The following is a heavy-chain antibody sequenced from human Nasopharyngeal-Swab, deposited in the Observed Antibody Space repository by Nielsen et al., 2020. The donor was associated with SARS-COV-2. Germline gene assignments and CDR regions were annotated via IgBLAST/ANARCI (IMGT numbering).Heavy chain of an antibody. CDR1: GLTVSNNY. D-gene: IGHD4-17*01. CDR3: ARDSNDYGDYLPLDY. V-gene: IGHV3-66*01. CDR2: IYSGGST. Sequence: GESLKISCAASGLTVSNNYMSWVRQAPGKGLEWVSVIYSGGSTYYADSVKGRFTISRDNSKNTLYLQMNSLRAEDTAVYYCARDSNDYGDYLPLDYWGQGTLVTVSS. J-gene: IGHJ4*02.